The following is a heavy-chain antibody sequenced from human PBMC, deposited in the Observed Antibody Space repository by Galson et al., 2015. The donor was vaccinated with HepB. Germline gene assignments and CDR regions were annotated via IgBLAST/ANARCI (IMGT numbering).Heavy chain of an antibody. CDR3: ARIRISDDDPWSGYSPYYCGLDV. D-gene: IGHD3-3*01. J-gene: IGHJ6*02. CDR2: ISSSDSHT. Sequence: SLRLSCAASGFTFSDYYVSWIRQAPGKGLEWVSYISSSDSHTSYAESVEGRFTISRDNAKNSLFLQMNSLRAEDTAVYHCARIRISDDDPWSGYSPYYCGLDVWGQGTTVTVSS. CDR1: GFTFSDYY. V-gene: IGHV3-11*06.